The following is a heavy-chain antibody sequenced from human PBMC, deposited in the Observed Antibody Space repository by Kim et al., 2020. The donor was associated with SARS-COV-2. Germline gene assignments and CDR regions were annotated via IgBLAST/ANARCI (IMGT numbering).Heavy chain of an antibody. V-gene: IGHV4-34*01. CDR2: INHSGST. Sequence: SETLSLTCAVYGGSFSGYYWSWIRQPPGKGLEWIGEINHSGSTNYNPSLKSRATIPVDTSKNQFSLKLSSVTAADTAVYYCARGPKRPINSPKNWFDPWGQEALRTVSS. J-gene: IGHJ5*02. CDR1: GGSFSGYY. D-gene: IGHD6-25*01. CDR3: ARGPKRPINSPKNWFDP.